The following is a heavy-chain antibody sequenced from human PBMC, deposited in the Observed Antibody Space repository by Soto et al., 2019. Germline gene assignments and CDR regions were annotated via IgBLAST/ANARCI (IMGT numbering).Heavy chain of an antibody. D-gene: IGHD2-2*01. CDR2: IRSKANSYAT. CDR1: GFTFSGSA. J-gene: IGHJ6*03. CDR3: TRAFIVVVPAAIQLYYYYYMDV. Sequence: EVQLVESGGGLVQPGGSLKLSRAASGFTFSGSAMHWVRQASGKGLEWVGRIRSKANSYATAYAASVKGRFTISRDDSKNTAYLQMNSLKTEDTAVYYCTRAFIVVVPAAIQLYYYYYMDVWGKGTTVTVSS. V-gene: IGHV3-73*01.